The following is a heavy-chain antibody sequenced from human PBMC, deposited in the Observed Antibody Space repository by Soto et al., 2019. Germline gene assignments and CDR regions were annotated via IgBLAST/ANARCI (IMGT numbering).Heavy chain of an antibody. J-gene: IGHJ4*02. V-gene: IGHV3-30*18. Sequence: GSLRLSCAASGFTFSSCGIHWVRQAPGKGLEWVAVISYDQSSKYYADSVQGRFTISSDNSRTTLYLLMDGLTAGEAAEYYCAKDSYYYGSGTEGKRFDYWGKGTLVTVS. CDR1: GFTFSSCG. CDR3: AKDSYYYGSGTEGKRFDY. D-gene: IGHD3-10*01. CDR2: ISYDQSSK.